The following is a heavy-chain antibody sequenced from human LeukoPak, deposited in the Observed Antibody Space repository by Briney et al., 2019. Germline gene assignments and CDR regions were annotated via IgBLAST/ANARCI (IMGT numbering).Heavy chain of an antibody. V-gene: IGHV1-18*01. CDR3: ARERYSYGALDY. CDR1: GYTFTSYG. Sequence: ASVKVSCKASGYTFTSYGISWVRQAPGQGLEWMGWISAYNGNTNYAQKLQGRVTMTTDTSTSTAYMELRSLRSDATAVYYCARERYSYGALDYWGQGTLVTVSS. CDR2: ISAYNGNT. J-gene: IGHJ4*02. D-gene: IGHD5-18*01.